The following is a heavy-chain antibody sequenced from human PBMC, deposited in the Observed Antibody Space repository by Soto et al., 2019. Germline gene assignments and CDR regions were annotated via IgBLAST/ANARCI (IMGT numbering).Heavy chain of an antibody. CDR3: ARGGLHLGEFSLGQFDS. J-gene: IGHJ4*02. CDR2: ISNSETT. V-gene: IGHV4-61*01. Sequence: QVQLQGSGPRLVKPSETLSLSCTVSGVSVTGGNFFWCWIRQPPGKTLEWLGCISNSETTNSNPSLKSRVTLSLATSRNQFSLKLNSVTAADTAVYFCARGGLHLGEFSLGQFDSWGQGALVTVSS. CDR1: GVSVTGGNFF. D-gene: IGHD3-16*02.